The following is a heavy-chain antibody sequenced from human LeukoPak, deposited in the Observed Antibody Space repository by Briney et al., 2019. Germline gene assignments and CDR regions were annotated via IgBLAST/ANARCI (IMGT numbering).Heavy chain of an antibody. CDR3: AKGVTWELLHSWSDP. CDR1: GFTFSNYA. CDR2: ISYDGTNK. V-gene: IGHV3-30-3*01. J-gene: IGHJ5*02. D-gene: IGHD1-26*01. Sequence: GGSLRLSCAASGFTFSNYAMHWVRQAPGKGLEWVAVISYDGTNKYYADSVKGRFTISRDNSKNTLYLQMNSLRAEDTAVYYCAKGVTWELLHSWSDPWGQGTLVTVSS.